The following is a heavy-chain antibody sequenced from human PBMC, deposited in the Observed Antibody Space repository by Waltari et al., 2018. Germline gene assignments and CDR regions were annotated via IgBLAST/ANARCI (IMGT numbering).Heavy chain of an antibody. D-gene: IGHD6-19*01. V-gene: IGHV4-39*01. Sequence: GLVKPSETLSLTCTVSGGSISSSSYYWGWICQPPGKGLECIGSIYYSGGTYYNPSLKSRVTISVDTSKNQFSLKLSSVTAADTAVYYCAILYSSGWYDYWGQGTLVTVSS. J-gene: IGHJ4*02. CDR1: GGSISSSSYY. CDR3: AILYSSGWYDY. CDR2: IYYSGGT.